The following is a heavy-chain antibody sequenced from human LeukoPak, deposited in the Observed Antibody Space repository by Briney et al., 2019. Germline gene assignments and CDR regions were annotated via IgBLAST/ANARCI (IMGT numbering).Heavy chain of an antibody. CDR3: ARDLRSGSVRFDY. J-gene: IGHJ4*02. CDR1: RYTFTKYF. D-gene: IGHD3-10*01. CDR2: INPSGGST. V-gene: IGHV1-46*01. Sequence: ASVKVSCKASRYTFTKYFTHWVRQAPGQGLEWMGIINPSGGSTNYAQKFQGRVTMTRDTSTSTVYMELSGLTSEDTGVYYCARDLRSGSVRFDYWGQGTLVTVSS.